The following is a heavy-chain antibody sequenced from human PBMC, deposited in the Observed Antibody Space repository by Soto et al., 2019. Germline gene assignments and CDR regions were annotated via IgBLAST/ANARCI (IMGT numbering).Heavy chain of an antibody. CDR2: ISSSSSYI. J-gene: IGHJ6*02. Sequence: PGGSLGLSCAASGFTFSSYSMNWVRQAPGKGLEWVSSISSSSSYIYYADSVKGRFTISRDNAKNSLYLQMNSLRGEDAAVYDCARERPSSDFWSGYSFGMDVWCQGTSGTGS. CDR3: ARERPSSDFWSGYSFGMDV. CDR1: GFTFSSYS. V-gene: IGHV3-21*01. D-gene: IGHD3-3*01.